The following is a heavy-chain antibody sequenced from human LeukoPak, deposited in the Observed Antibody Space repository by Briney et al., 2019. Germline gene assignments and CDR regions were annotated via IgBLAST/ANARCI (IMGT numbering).Heavy chain of an antibody. Sequence: GSLRLSCVASEFDLFSYGNQWVRQAPGTGLVWFSRIFTDGSTTSYADSVKGRFTISRDNAKNTLYLEMKSLRVEDTAVYYCARELPREVTLDYWGQGTLVTVSP. D-gene: IGHD2-21*02. CDR1: EFDLFSYG. V-gene: IGHV3-74*01. J-gene: IGHJ4*01. CDR3: ARELPREVTLDY. CDR2: IFTDGSTT.